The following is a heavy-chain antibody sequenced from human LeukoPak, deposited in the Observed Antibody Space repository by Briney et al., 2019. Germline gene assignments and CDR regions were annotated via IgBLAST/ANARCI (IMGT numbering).Heavy chain of an antibody. CDR1: GFTFSSYA. D-gene: IGHD3-22*01. J-gene: IGHJ4*02. Sequence: WGSLRLSCAASGFTFSSYAMHWVRQAPAKGLEWVAVILYDGTMKYYADSVKGRFTISRDNSQNTLSLQMNILRAEDTAVYYCARDPRGPTGYDSSGRDSFDYWGQGTLVTVSS. CDR2: ILYDGTMK. CDR3: ARDPRGPTGYDSSGRDSFDY. V-gene: IGHV3-30*04.